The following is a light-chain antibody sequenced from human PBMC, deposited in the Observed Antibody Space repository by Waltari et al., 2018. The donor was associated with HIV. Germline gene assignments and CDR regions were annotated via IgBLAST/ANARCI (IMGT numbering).Light chain of an antibody. CDR1: QSVGSIY. CDR2: GAS. Sequence: EIVLTQSPGTLSLSPGERAIFSCRASQSVGSIYLNWYQQNPGQAPRVLIYGASSRATGIPDRFSGSGSGTDFSLTISRLEPEDFAVYYCQQSGSSITFGQGTRLEIK. J-gene: IGKJ5*01. CDR3: QQSGSSIT. V-gene: IGKV3-20*01.